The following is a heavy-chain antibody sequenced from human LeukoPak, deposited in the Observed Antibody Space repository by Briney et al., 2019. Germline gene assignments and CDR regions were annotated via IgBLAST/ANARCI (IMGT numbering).Heavy chain of an antibody. V-gene: IGHV3-23*01. CDR1: GFTFSSYA. Sequence: PGGSLRLSCAASGFTFSSYAMSWVRQAPGKGXXXXXXXXXSGGSTYYADSVKGRFTISRDNSKNTLYLQMNSLRAEDTAVYYCAKTRNSYGYMWGPNWFDPWGQGTLVTVSS. CDR3: AKTRNSYGYMWGPNWFDP. CDR2: XXXSGGST. D-gene: IGHD5-18*01. J-gene: IGHJ5*02.